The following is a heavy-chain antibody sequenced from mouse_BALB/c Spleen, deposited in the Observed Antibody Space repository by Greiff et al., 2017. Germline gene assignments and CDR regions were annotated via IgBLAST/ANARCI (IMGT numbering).Heavy chain of an antibody. Sequence: EVQLVESGGDLVKPGGSLKLSCAASGFTFSSYGMSWVRQTPDKRLEWVATISSGGSYTYYPDSVKGRFTISRDNAKNTLYLQMSSLKSEDTAMYYCANGGNYFDYWGQGTTLTVSS. CDR3: ANGGNYFDY. V-gene: IGHV5-6*01. CDR1: GFTFSSYG. CDR2: ISSGGSYT. J-gene: IGHJ2*01.